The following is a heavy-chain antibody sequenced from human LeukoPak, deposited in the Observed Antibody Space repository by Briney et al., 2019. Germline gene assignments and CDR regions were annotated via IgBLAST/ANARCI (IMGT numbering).Heavy chain of an antibody. D-gene: IGHD4-17*01. CDR2: ISAHNGNT. J-gene: IGHJ4*02. V-gene: IGHV1-18*01. CDR3: ARLDYGANYIDY. Sequence: EASVKVSCKASGYTFTNYDINWVRQAPGQGLEWMGWISAHNGNTNYAQKLQGRVTMTTDTSTSTAYMEMRSLRSDDTAVYYCARLDYGANYIDYWGQGTLVTVSS. CDR1: GYTFTNYD.